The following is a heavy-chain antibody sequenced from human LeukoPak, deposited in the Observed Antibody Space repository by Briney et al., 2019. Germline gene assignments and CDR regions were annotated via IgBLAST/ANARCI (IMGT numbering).Heavy chain of an antibody. D-gene: IGHD3-3*01. CDR3: ASTIFGVAYHDY. V-gene: IGHV3-7*01. J-gene: IGHJ4*02. Sequence: GGSLRLSCAASGFIFSSYGMHWVRQAPGKGLEWVANIKQDGSEEYYVDSVKGRFTISRDNAKNSLYLQMNSLRAEDTAVYYCASTIFGVAYHDYWGQGTLVTVSS. CDR2: IKQDGSEE. CDR1: GFIFSSYG.